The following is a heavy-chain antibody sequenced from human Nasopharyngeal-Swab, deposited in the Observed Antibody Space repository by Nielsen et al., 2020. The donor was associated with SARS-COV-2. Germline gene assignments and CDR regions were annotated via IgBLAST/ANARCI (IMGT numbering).Heavy chain of an antibody. CDR1: GFTFSSYA. CDR3: AKAGDYVHYFDY. V-gene: IGHV3-23*01. Sequence: GESLKISCAAAGFTFSSYALTWVRQAPGKGLEWVSSISGSGGSTYYADSVKGRFTISRDNSKNTLYLQMNSLRAEDTAVYYCAKAGDYVHYFDYWGQGTLVTVSS. D-gene: IGHD4-17*01. CDR2: ISGSGGST. J-gene: IGHJ4*02.